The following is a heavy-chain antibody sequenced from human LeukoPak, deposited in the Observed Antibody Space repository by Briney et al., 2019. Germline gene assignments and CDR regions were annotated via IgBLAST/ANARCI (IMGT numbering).Heavy chain of an antibody. Sequence: GGSLRLSCAASGFTFSSYWMSWVRQAPGKGLEWVANIKQDGSEKYYVDSVKGRFTISRDNAKNSLYLQMNSLRAEDTAVYYCARFGGYYDFWSGPNWFDPWGQGTLVTVPS. D-gene: IGHD3-3*01. J-gene: IGHJ5*02. CDR3: ARFGGYYDFWSGPNWFDP. V-gene: IGHV3-7*01. CDR1: GFTFSSYW. CDR2: IKQDGSEK.